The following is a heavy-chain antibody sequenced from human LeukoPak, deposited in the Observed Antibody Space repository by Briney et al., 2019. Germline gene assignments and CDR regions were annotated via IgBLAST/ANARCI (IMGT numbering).Heavy chain of an antibody. CDR2: ISSKGSST. J-gene: IGHJ3*02. CDR1: GFTFSSYP. D-gene: IGHD3-22*01. CDR3: ARVSGVSSAPMGAFDI. Sequence: QSGGSLRLSCAASGFTFSSYPMHWVRQAPGKGLEYVSAISSKGSSTYYANSVKGRFTISRDNSKNTLYLQMGSLRVEDMAVYYCARVSGVSSAPMGAFDIWGQGTMVTVSS. V-gene: IGHV3-64*01.